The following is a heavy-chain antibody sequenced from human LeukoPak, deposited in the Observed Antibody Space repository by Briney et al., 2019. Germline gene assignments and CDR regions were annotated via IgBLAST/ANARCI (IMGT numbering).Heavy chain of an antibody. J-gene: IGHJ4*02. CDR2: FGISGTI. D-gene: IGHD5/OR15-5a*01. V-gene: IGHV3-48*01. CDR3: AGFGVYPY. Sequence: GGSLRLSCAVSGFTVKTYDMHRVRQAPGEGPEWIAYFGISGTIYYADSVRGRFTISRDNAKNSLFLQMNSLRVDDTAIYYCAGFGVYPYWGQGTPVTVSS. CDR1: GFTVKTYD.